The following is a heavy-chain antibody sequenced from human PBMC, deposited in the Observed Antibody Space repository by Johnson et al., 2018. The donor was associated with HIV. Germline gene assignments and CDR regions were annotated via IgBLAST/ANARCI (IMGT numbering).Heavy chain of an antibody. D-gene: IGHD3-22*01. CDR3: AREGYDSSGYSDAFDI. V-gene: IGHV3-30*04. CDR2: ISYDGSNK. Sequence: QVPLVESGGGVVQPGRSLRLSCAASGFTFSSYAMHWVRQAPGKGLEWVTVISYDGSNKYYADSVKGRFTISRDNSKNTLYLQMNSLRAEDTAVYYCAREGYDSSGYSDAFDIWGQGTMVTVSS. J-gene: IGHJ3*02. CDR1: GFTFSSYA.